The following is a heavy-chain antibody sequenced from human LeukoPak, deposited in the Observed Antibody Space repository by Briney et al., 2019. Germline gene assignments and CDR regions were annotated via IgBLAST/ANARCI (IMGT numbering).Heavy chain of an antibody. J-gene: IGHJ4*02. Sequence: ASVKVSCKASGYTFTHYYMHWVRQAPGQGLEWMGIINPSGGSTSYSQKFQGRVTMTRDTSTSTVYMELSSLRSEDTAVYYCARTPYYYDSSGYYIYYFDYWGQGTLVTVSS. D-gene: IGHD3-22*01. CDR3: ARTPYYYDSSGYYIYYFDY. CDR1: GYTFTHYY. CDR2: INPSGGST. V-gene: IGHV1-46*01.